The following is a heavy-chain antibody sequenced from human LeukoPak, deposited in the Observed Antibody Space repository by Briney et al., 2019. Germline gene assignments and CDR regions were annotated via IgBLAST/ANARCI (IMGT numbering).Heavy chain of an antibody. CDR1: RYTFSGYT. V-gene: IGHV3-30*04. CDR2: ISSDGRDT. Sequence: GGSLRLSCAVSRYTFSGYTMHSVRQAPGKGLEWLALISSDGRDTFYADSVKGRFTISRDNSKNTLYLQIDSLRVDDTAVYYCARDKSSQRPYFLDYWGQGTPVTVSS. J-gene: IGHJ4*02. D-gene: IGHD3-9*01. CDR3: ARDKSSQRPYFLDY.